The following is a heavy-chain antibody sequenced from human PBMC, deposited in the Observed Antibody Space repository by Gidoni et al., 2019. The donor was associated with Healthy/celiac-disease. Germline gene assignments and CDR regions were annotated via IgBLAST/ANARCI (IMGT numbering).Heavy chain of an antibody. V-gene: IGHV4-34*01. D-gene: IGHD2-21*01. CDR3: ARGPSRYIVVTGRSFDI. Sequence: QVQLQQWGAGLLKPSETLSLTCAVYGGSFSGYYWSWIRQPPGKGLEWIGEINHSGSTNYNPSLKSRVTISVDTSKNQFSLKLSSVTAADTAVYYCARGPSRYIVVTGRSFDIWGQGTMVTVSS. J-gene: IGHJ3*02. CDR1: GGSFSGYY. CDR2: INHSGST.